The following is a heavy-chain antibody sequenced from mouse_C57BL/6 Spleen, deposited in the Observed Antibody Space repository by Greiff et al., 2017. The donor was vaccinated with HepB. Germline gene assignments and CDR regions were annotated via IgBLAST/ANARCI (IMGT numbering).Heavy chain of an antibody. J-gene: IGHJ1*03. V-gene: IGHV6-6*01. Sequence: EVKLVESGGGLVQPGGSMKLSCAASGFTFSDAWMDWVRQSPEKGLEWVAEIRNKANNYATYYAESVKGRFTISRDDSKSSVYLQMNSLRAEDTGIYYCTQIYDGYGPVWGTGTTVTVSS. CDR1: GFTFSDAW. CDR3: TQIYDGYGPV. D-gene: IGHD2-3*01. CDR2: IRNKANNYAT.